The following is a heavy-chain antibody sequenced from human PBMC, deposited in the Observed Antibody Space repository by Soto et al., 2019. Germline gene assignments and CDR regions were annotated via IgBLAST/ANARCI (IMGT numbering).Heavy chain of an antibody. V-gene: IGHV3-33*01. D-gene: IGHD6-19*01. CDR2: IWYDGSNK. CDR3: AREQDSGSGWNFDY. CDR1: GCTFSSYG. J-gene: IGHJ4*02. Sequence: GGSLRLSCAASGCTFSSYGIHWVRQAPGKGLEWVAVIWYDGSNKYYADSVKGRFTISRDNSKNTLYLQMNSLRAEDTAVYYCAREQDSGSGWNFDYWGQGTLVTVSS.